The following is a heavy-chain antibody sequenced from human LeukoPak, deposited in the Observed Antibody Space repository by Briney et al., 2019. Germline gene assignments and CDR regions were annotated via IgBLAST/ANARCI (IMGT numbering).Heavy chain of an antibody. CDR2: ISSSSSTI. D-gene: IGHD6-19*01. J-gene: IGHJ6*03. CDR3: ARVTPLLIAVAGTEYYYYYMDV. V-gene: IGHV3-48*04. CDR1: GFTFSSYS. Sequence: GGSLRLSCAASGFTFSSYSMNWVRQAPGKGLEWDSYISSSSSTIYYADAVKGRFTISRDNAKNSLYLQMNSLRAEDTAVYYCARVTPLLIAVAGTEYYYYYMDVWGKGTTVTVSS.